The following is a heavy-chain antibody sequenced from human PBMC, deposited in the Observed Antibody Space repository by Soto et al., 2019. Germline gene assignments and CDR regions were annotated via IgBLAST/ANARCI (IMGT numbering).Heavy chain of an antibody. CDR3: ASELTTGCFDP. V-gene: IGHV4-59*01. CDR1: GGSISNYY. J-gene: IGHJ5*02. CDR2: IYYSGNT. D-gene: IGHD1-1*01. Sequence: SETLSLTCTVSGGSISNYYWSWIRQPPGKGLEWIGYIYYSGNTNYNPSLKSRVTISVDTSKNQFSLQLTSVTAADTAVYYCASELTTGCFDPWAQGTLVTVSS.